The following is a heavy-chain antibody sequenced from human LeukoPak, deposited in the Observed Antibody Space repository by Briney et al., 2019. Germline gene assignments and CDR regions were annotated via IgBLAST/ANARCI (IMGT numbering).Heavy chain of an antibody. CDR2: IDTGTSTI. CDR1: EFTFSSYS. CDR3: ASGKDTAMDYKG. D-gene: IGHD5-18*01. V-gene: IGHV3-48*04. Sequence: GGSLRLSCAASEFTFSSYSMDWVRQAPGKGLEWVSYIDTGTSTIYYADSVKGRFTISRDNAKNSLYLQMNSLRAEDTAVYYCASGKDTAMDYKGWGQGTLVTVSS. J-gene: IGHJ4*02.